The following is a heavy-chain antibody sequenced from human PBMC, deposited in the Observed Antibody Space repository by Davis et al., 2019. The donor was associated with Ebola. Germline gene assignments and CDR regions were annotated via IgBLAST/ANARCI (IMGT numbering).Heavy chain of an antibody. D-gene: IGHD2-15*01. J-gene: IGHJ4*02. CDR3: ARDSGGSYLFDY. CDR2: INPSGGST. V-gene: IGHV1-46*01. CDR1: GYTFTSYY. Sequence: ASVKVSCQASGYTFTSYYMHWVRQAPGQGLEWMGIINPSGGSTSYAQKFQGRVTITRDTSASTAYMELSSLRSEDTAVYYCARDSGGSYLFDYWGQGTLVTVSS.